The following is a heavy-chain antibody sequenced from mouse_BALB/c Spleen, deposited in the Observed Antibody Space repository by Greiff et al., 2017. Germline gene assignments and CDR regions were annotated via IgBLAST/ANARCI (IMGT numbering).Heavy chain of an antibody. D-gene: IGHD2-12*01. V-gene: IGHV1S81*02. J-gene: IGHJ4*01. CDR2: INPSNGRT. CDR3: ATIITFLNAVDY. CDR1: GYTFTSYW. Sequence: QVQLQQPGAELVKPGASVKLSCKASGYTFTSYWMHWVKQRPGQGLEWIGEINPSNGRTNYNEKFKSKATLTVDKSSSTAYMQLSSLTSEDSAVYYCATIITFLNAVDYWGQGTSVTVSS.